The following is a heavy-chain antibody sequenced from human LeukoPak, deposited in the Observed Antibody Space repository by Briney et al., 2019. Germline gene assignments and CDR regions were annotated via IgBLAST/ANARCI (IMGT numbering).Heavy chain of an antibody. CDR2: ISGSGSSK. D-gene: IGHD1-7*01. CDR3: AKEPINWNYYFDY. J-gene: IGHJ4*02. Sequence: PGGSLRLSCAASGFTFSGYAMSWVRQAPGKGLEWVSVISGSGSSKSYTDSVKGRFTISRDNSKNTLYLQKNSLRAEDTAVYYCAKEPINWNYYFDYWGQGTLVTVSS. CDR1: GFTFSGYA. V-gene: IGHV3-23*01.